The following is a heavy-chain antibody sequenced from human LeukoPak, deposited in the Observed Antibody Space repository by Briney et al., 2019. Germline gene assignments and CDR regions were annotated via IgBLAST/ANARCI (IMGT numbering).Heavy chain of an antibody. Sequence: PGGSLRLSCAASGFTFSSYWMSWVRQAPGKGLEWVANIKQDGSEEYYVDSVKGRFTISRDNAKNSLYLQMNSLRAEDTAVYYCARVRENYWFDPWGQGTLVTVSS. V-gene: IGHV3-7*01. CDR3: ARVRENYWFDP. J-gene: IGHJ5*02. CDR2: IKQDGSEE. CDR1: GFTFSSYW.